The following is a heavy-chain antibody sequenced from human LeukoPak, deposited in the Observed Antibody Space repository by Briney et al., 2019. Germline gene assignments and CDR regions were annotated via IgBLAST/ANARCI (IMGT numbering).Heavy chain of an antibody. CDR1: GGSISSGGYY. CDR3: ARSYSSGWSNWFDP. CDR2: IYHSGST. V-gene: IGHV4-61*08. Sequence: SETLSLTCTVSGGSISSGGYYWSWIRQPPGKGLEWIGYIYHSGSTYYNPSLKSRVTISVDTSKNQFSLKLSSVTAADTAVYYCARSYSSGWSNWFDPWGQGTLVTVSS. J-gene: IGHJ5*02. D-gene: IGHD6-19*01.